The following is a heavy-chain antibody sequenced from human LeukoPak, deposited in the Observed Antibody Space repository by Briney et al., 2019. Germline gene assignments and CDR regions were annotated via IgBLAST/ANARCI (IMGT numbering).Heavy chain of an antibody. J-gene: IGHJ4*02. V-gene: IGHV3-7*03. Sequence: GGSLRLSCAASGFTFSSYGMHWVRQAPGKGLEWVANIKQDGSEKNYVDSVKGRFTISKDNAKNSVYLQMDNLRAEDTAVYYCARGLFSSEAYWGQGILVTVSS. CDR1: GFTFSSYG. D-gene: IGHD6-19*01. CDR3: ARGLFSSEAY. CDR2: IKQDGSEK.